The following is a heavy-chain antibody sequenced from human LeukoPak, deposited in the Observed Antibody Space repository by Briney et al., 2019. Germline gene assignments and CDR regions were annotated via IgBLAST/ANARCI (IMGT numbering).Heavy chain of an antibody. V-gene: IGHV1-2*02. D-gene: IGHD3-22*01. CDR2: INPNSGGT. J-gene: IGHJ4*02. CDR1: GYTFTGYY. CDR3: ARAFLYYYDSSGYTPGDY. Sequence: ASVKVSCKASGYTFTGYYMHWVRQAPGQGLEWMGWINPNSGGTNYAQKFQGRVTMTRDTSISTAYMELSRLRSDDTAVYYCARAFLYYYDSSGYTPGDYWGQGTLVTVSS.